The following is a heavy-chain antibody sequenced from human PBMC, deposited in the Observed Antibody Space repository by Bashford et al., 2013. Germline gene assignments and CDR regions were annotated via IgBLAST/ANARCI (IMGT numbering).Heavy chain of an antibody. Sequence: GGSLRLSCAASGFTFSDYYMSWIRQAPGKGLVWVSRINSDGSTTTYGESVKGRFTISRDNAKNMLYLQMNSLRAEDTAVYYCARDLFSTPYHDYWGQGTLVTVSS. D-gene: IGHD3/OR15-3a*01. CDR3: ARDLFSTPYHDY. CDR1: GFTFSDYY. CDR2: INSDGSTT. V-gene: IGHV3-74*01. J-gene: IGHJ4*02.